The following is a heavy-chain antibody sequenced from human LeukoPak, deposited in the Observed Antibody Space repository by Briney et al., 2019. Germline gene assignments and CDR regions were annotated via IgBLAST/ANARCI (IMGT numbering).Heavy chain of an antibody. J-gene: IGHJ4*02. V-gene: IGHV3-43*02. D-gene: IGHD3-3*01. Sequence: GGSLRLSCAASGFTFADNNMHWFRHPPGRGLQWVSIISGDGGSTYYAGSVEGRFTISRDNSKNSLYLHMNSLTAEDTALYYCAKGHFGAVDYWGQGTLVTVSS. CDR2: ISGDGGST. CDR1: GFTFADNN. CDR3: AKGHFGAVDY.